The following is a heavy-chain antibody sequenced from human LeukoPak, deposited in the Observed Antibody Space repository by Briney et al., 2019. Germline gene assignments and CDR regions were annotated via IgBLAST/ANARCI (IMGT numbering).Heavy chain of an antibody. J-gene: IGHJ3*02. V-gene: IGHV3-33*01. CDR2: IWYDGSNK. CDR1: GHTFSSDG. D-gene: IGHD2-2*01. CDR3: ARVVPAAMMPGDAFDI. Sequence: GGSLRLSCGAHGHTFSSDGMERVRQARGKGEEREEVIWYDGSNKYYPNSVKARFTLSRDNSKTTLYLQINSLRAEDTAVYYCARVVPAAMMPGDAFDIWGQGTMVTVSS.